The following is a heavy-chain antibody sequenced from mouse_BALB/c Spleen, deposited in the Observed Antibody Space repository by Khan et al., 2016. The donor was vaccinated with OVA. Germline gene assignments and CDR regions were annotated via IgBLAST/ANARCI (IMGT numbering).Heavy chain of an antibody. D-gene: IGHD1-1*01. CDR2: ISYSGTT. CDR1: GYSITTDYA. J-gene: IGHJ2*01. CDR3: ARVYGGDFDD. Sequence: EVQLVESGPGLVKPSQSLSLTCTVTGYSITTDYAWNWIRQFPGNKLEWMGYISYSGTTKYNPSLKSRISITRDTSKNQFFLQLKSVTTEDTARYYCARVYGGDFDDWGQGTTLTVSS. V-gene: IGHV3-2*02.